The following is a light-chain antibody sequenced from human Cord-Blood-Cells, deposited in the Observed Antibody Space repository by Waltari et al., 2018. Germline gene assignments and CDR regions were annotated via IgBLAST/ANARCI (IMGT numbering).Light chain of an antibody. CDR2: AAS. V-gene: IGKV1-39*01. CDR3: QQSYSTPYT. CDR1: QGISSY. Sequence: DIQMTHSPSSLSAYVGDRVTITCRASQGISSYLNWYQQKPGKAPKLLIYAASSLQSGVPSRFSGSGSGTDFTLTISSLQPEDFATYYCQQSYSTPYTFGQGTKLEIK. J-gene: IGKJ2*01.